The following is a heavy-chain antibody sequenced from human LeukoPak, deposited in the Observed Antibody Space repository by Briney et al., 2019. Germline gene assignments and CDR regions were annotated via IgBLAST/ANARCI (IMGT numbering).Heavy chain of an antibody. J-gene: IGHJ4*02. CDR1: EYSISRGYY. V-gene: IGHV4-38-2*02. D-gene: IGHD5/OR15-5a*01. Sequence: PSETLSLICSVSEYSISRGYYWGWIRQSPGTGLERIGMIFHTGSTYYTTSLKSRVTISVDTSKNQYSLRLSSMTAADTAIYYCARLSLVYDPYYFDYWGQGTLVTVSS. CDR3: ARLSLVYDPYYFDY. CDR2: IFHTGST.